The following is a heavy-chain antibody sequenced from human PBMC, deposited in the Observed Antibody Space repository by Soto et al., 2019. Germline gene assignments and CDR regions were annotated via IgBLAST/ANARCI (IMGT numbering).Heavy chain of an antibody. D-gene: IGHD3-16*01. J-gene: IGHJ4*02. V-gene: IGHV2-26*01. CDR2: ICSSYEK. CDR3: ARMVGEYGRYSFDS. CDR1: GFSLHKEKMG. Sequence: DSRAELTTPEEPLGQACKACGFSLHKEKMGVSWIRQPPGTAPEWLAHICSSYEKSYSRSLMRRLTISKDTSESLVVFIMTNADPADTVTYFCARMVGEYGRYSFDSWGTGLLVTVS.